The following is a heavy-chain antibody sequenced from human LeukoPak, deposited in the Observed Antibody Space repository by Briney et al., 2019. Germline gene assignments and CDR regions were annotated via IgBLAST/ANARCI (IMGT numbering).Heavy chain of an antibody. V-gene: IGHV3-23*01. Sequence: GGSLRLSCAASGFTFSSYAMSWVRQAPGKGLEWVSAISGSGGSTYYADSVKGRFTISRDNAKNSLYPQMNSLRAEDTAIYYCARDSNNYYFGYFDYWGQGTLVTVSS. CDR2: ISGSGGST. J-gene: IGHJ4*02. CDR1: GFTFSSYA. D-gene: IGHD3-22*01. CDR3: ARDSNNYYFGYFDY.